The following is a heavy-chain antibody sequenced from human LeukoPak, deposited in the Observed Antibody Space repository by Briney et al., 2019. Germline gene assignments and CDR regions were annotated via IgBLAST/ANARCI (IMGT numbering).Heavy chain of an antibody. CDR2: INSDGSLT. D-gene: IGHD2-21*01. CDR3: ARGKYSGGPFDI. Sequence: GGSLRLSCAASGFTFSSNWINGVRQGPGKGPVWVSRINSDGSLTTYADSVRGRFTISRDNAKSTVYLQMSSLRVEDTAVYYCARGKYSGGPFDIWGQGTMVTVSS. J-gene: IGHJ3*02. V-gene: IGHV3-74*01. CDR1: GFTFSSNW.